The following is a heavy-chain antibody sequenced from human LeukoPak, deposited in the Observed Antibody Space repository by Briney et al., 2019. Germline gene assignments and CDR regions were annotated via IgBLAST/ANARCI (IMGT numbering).Heavy chain of an antibody. J-gene: IGHJ1*01. CDR2: IRYDGSKK. V-gene: IGHV3-30*02. Sequence: GGSLRLSCAASGFTFSYYGMHWVRQAPGKGLEWVAFIRYDGSKKYYADSVKGRFTISRDNSKDTLYLQMNSLRAEDTAVYYCAKDAGTHYYDSSGYPEYFQYWGQGTLVTVSS. CDR1: GFTFSYYG. D-gene: IGHD3-22*01. CDR3: AKDAGTHYYDSSGYPEYFQY.